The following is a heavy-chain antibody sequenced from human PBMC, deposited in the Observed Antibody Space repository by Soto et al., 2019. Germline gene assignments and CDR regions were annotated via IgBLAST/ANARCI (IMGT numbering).Heavy chain of an antibody. CDR2: ISAYNGNT. V-gene: IGHV1-18*01. J-gene: IGHJ6*01. D-gene: IGHD2-8*01. Sequence: ASVKVSCKASGYTFTSYGISWVRQAPGQGLEWMGWISAYNGNTNYAQKLQGRVTMTTDTSTSTAYMELRSLRSDDTAVYYCARVHPSGWSNGGKDGWEKGTTGTAYS. CDR3: ARVHPSGWSNGGKDG. CDR1: GYTFTSYG.